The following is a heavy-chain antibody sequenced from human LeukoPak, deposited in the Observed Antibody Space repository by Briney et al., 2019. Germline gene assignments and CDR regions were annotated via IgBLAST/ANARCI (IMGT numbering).Heavy chain of an antibody. V-gene: IGHV4-59*01. CDR3: ARESITGTLPFDI. CDR2: IYYSGSA. D-gene: IGHD1-20*01. J-gene: IGHJ3*02. Sequence: SETLSLTCTVSGGSISSYCWTWIRQPPGKGLEWIGYIYYSGSANYNPSLKSRVTISVDTSKNQFSLKLSSVTAADTAVYYCARESITGTLPFDIWGQGTMVTVSS. CDR1: GGSISSYC.